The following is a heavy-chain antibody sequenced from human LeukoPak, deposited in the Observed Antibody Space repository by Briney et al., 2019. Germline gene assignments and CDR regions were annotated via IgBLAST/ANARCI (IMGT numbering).Heavy chain of an antibody. D-gene: IGHD6-19*01. CDR1: GFTFSSYE. J-gene: IGHJ4*02. CDR3: ARDLLAVALFDF. Sequence: PGGSLRLSCAASGFTFSSYEMNWVRQAPGKGLEWVSYISSSGSTIYYADSVKGRFTISRDDAKNSLYLQMSSLRAEDTAVYYCARDLLAVALFDFWGQGPLVTVSS. V-gene: IGHV3-48*03. CDR2: ISSSGSTI.